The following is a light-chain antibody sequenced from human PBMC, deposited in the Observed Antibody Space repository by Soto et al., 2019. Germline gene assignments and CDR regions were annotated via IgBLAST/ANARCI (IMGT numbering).Light chain of an antibody. CDR3: QSYYRSLSGSVV. J-gene: IGLJ2*01. CDR2: GNS. Sequence: QSVLTQPPSVSGAPGQRVTISCTGSSTNIGAGYDVHWYQQHPGTAPKLPIYGNSNRPSGVADRFSGSKSGTSTSLAITGLQAEDEAEYDCQSYYRSLSGSVVFGGGTKVTVL. CDR1: STNIGAGYD. V-gene: IGLV1-40*01.